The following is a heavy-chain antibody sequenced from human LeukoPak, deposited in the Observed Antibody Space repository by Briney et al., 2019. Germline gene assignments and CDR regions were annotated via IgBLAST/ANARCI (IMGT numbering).Heavy chain of an antibody. D-gene: IGHD6-19*01. CDR2: ISYSGST. CDR1: GCSISSHY. J-gene: IGHJ5*02. Sequence: SETLSLTCLVSGCSISSHYWTWIRQPPGRGLEWIGYISYSGSTNYNPSLKSRVTMSVDTSKNHFSLKLTSVTAADTAVYYCARDKVAVDGPRFAPWGQGTLVTVSS. CDR3: ARDKVAVDGPRFAP. V-gene: IGHV4-59*11.